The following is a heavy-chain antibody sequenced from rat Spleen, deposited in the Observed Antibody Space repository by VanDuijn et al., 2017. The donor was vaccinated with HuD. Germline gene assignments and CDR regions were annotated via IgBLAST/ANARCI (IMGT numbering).Heavy chain of an antibody. V-gene: IGHV3-4*01. CDR2: ISYSGST. CDR1: GYSITNGY. D-gene: IGHD4-3*01. CDR3: ARSGYEDFDY. J-gene: IGHJ2*01. Sequence: EIQLQESGPGLVKPSQSLSLTCSVTGYSITNGYAWNWIRKFPGNKMEWMGYISYSGSTSYNPSLKSRISITRDTSKNQFFLQLNSVTTEDTATYYCARSGYEDFDYWGQGVMVTVSS.